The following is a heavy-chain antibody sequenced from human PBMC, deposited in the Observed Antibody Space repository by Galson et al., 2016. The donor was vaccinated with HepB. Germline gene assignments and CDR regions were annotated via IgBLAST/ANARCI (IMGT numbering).Heavy chain of an antibody. D-gene: IGHD2-15*01. CDR2: IYDSGTT. V-gene: IGHV4-39*01. CDR1: SGSVSSSIYY. Sequence: SETLSLTCAVSSGSVSSSIYYWGWIRQPPGKGLEWIGDIYDSGTTYYNPSLKSRVTISVDTSRDQFSLILNSVTAADTAVYYCASGNCSGGSCHRYYHFYGFDVWGQGTTVTVSS. J-gene: IGHJ6*02. CDR3: ASGNCSGGSCHRYYHFYGFDV.